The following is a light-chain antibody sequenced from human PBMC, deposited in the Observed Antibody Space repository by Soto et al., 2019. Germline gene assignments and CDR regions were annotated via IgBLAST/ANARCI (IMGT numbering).Light chain of an antibody. Sequence: EIVLTQSPGTLSLSPGERVTLSCRASQSVSSSYLAWYQQKPAQAPRLLIYGASNRATGIPDRFSGSGSGTDFTLTISRLEPEGFSVYYCQQYGGSPPYTFGQGIKLEIK. CDR3: QQYGGSPPYT. CDR1: QSVSSSY. V-gene: IGKV3-20*01. CDR2: GAS. J-gene: IGKJ2*01.